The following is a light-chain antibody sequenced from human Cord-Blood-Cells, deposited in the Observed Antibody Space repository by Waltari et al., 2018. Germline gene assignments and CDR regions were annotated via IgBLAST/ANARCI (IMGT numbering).Light chain of an antibody. CDR2: GNR. Sequence: SVLTQPPSASGAPGQRVTISCTGSSSNIGAGYDVHWYKQLPGTPPKLLIYGNRNPPSGVPDRFSGSKSGTSASLAITGLQAEDEADYYCQSYDSSLSGWVFGGGTKLTVL. CDR3: QSYDSSLSGWV. J-gene: IGLJ3*02. V-gene: IGLV1-40*01. CDR1: SSNIGAGYD.